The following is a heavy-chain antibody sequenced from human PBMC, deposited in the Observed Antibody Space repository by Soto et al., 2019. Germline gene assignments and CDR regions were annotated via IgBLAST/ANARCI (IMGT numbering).Heavy chain of an antibody. CDR3: AGRITVAGPLAY. J-gene: IGHJ4*02. CDR1: GLSFSTYA. CDR2: ISGSGGST. V-gene: IGHV3-23*01. Sequence: DVQLFESGGGLVQPGGSLRLCCAASGLSFSTYAMSWVRQAPGKGLEWVSAISGSGGSTFYADSVKGRFTISRDSSKSTLFLQMNSLRVDDTAVYYCAGRITVAGPLAYWGQGTLVTVSS. D-gene: IGHD6-19*01.